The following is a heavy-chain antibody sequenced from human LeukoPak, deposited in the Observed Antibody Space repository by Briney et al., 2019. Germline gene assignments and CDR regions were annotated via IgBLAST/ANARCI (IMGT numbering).Heavy chain of an antibody. J-gene: IGHJ6*03. CDR1: GVSFSGFY. CDR3: ARGRPNMDV. CDR2: VSHSGST. V-gene: IGHV4-34*01. Sequence: SETLSLTCAVYGVSFSGFYWSWIRQPPGKGLEWIGEVSHSGSTSYNPSIKSRVTISVNTSKNQFFLRLTSVTAADTAVYYCARGRPNMDVWGKGTTVTVSS.